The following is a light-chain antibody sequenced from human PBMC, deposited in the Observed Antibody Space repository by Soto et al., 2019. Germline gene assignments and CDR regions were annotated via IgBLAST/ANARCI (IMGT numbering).Light chain of an antibody. CDR2: GAS. V-gene: IGKV3-15*01. CDR1: QSVGSS. Sequence: EIVMTQSPATVSVSPGERATLSCRATQSVGSSLAWYQQKPGQAPRLLIYGASTRASGIPARFSGSGSGTDFTLTISSLQSEDFAVYYCQQYSNWPPITFRQGTRLEIK. CDR3: QQYSNWPPIT. J-gene: IGKJ5*01.